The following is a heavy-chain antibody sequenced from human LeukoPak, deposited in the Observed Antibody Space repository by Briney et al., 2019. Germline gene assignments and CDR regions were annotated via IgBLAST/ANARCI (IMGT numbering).Heavy chain of an antibody. CDR3: ASVDILTGYPYYYYYMDV. CDR1: GGTFSSYA. V-gene: IGHV1-69*04. CDR2: IIPILGRA. Sequence: GASVKVSCKASGGTFSSYAISWVRQAPGQGLEWMGRIIPILGRATYAQKFQGRVRITADKSTSTAYMELSSLRSEDTAVYYCASVDILTGYPYYYYYMDVWGKGTTVTVSS. J-gene: IGHJ6*03. D-gene: IGHD3-9*01.